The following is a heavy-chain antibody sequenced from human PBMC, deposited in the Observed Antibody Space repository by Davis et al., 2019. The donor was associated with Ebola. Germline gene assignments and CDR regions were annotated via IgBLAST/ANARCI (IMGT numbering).Heavy chain of an antibody. V-gene: IGHV1-69*13. D-gene: IGHD2-15*01. CDR2: IIPIFGTA. CDR3: ARGKGVVVAAGNWFDP. J-gene: IGHJ5*02. Sequence: AASVKVSCKASGGTFSSYAISWVRQAPGQGLEWMGGIIPIFGTANYAQKFQGRVTITADESTSTAYMELRSLRSDDTAVYYCARGKGVVVAAGNWFDPWGQGTLVTVSS. CDR1: GGTFSSYA.